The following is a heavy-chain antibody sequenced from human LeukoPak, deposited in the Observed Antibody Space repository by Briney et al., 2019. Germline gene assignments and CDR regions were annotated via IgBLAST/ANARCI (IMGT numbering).Heavy chain of an antibody. Sequence: PGGSLRLSCAPSGFTISSNHINWVRQAPGKGLEWVSVLKSDGKTSYSDSVTDRCTIYRDNSKNTVYLQMNSLRVEDTAVYYCARAPYVSGNFNWGQGTLVTVSS. CDR3: ARAPYVSGNFN. J-gene: IGHJ4*02. D-gene: IGHD3-10*01. CDR2: LKSDGKT. V-gene: IGHV3-66*02. CDR1: GFTISSNH.